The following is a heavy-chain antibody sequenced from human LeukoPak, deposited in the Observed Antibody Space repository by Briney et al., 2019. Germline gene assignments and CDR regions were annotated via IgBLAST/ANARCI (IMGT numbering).Heavy chain of an antibody. D-gene: IGHD3-10*01. CDR3: ARVGMVRGVTDY. J-gene: IGHJ4*02. V-gene: IGHV3-21*04. CDR2: ISSSSSHI. Sequence: PGGSLRLSCAASEFIVSINYMTWVRQAPGKGLEWVSSISSSSSHIYYADSVKGRLTVSRDNAKNSLYLQMNSLKTEDTAVYYCARVGMVRGVTDYWGQGTLVTVSS. CDR1: EFIVSINY.